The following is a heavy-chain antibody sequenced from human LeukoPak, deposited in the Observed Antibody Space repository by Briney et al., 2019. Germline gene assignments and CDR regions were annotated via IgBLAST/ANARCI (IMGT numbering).Heavy chain of an antibody. CDR2: IIPIFGTA. D-gene: IGHD2-15*01. Sequence: GSSVKVSCKASGGIFSRYGISWVRQAPGQGLEWMGGIIPIFGTANYAQKFQGRVTITADESTSTAYMELSSLRSEDTAVYYCARAGYCSGDSCLNWFDPWGQGTLVTVSS. CDR1: GGIFSRYG. J-gene: IGHJ5*02. V-gene: IGHV1-69*01. CDR3: ARAGYCSGDSCLNWFDP.